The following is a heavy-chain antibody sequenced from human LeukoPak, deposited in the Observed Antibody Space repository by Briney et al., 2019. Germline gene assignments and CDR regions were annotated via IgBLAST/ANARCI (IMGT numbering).Heavy chain of an antibody. J-gene: IGHJ4*02. CDR1: GGSISSYY. CDR2: IYTSGST. V-gene: IGHV4-4*07. D-gene: IGHD3-3*01. Sequence: SETLSLTCTVSGGSISSYYWSWIRQPAGKGLEWIGRIYTSGSTNYNPSLKSRVTMSVDTSKNQFSLKLSSVTAADTAVYYCARGYDFWSGYYLFDYWGQGTLVTVSS. CDR3: ARGYDFWSGYYLFDY.